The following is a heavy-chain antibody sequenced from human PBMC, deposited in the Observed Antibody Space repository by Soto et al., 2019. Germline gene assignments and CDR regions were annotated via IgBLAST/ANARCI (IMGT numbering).Heavy chain of an antibody. V-gene: IGHV3-53*01. Sequence: EVQLVESGGDLIQPGGSLRLSCAASGFTVSSNYMSWVRQAPGKGLEWASVIYSGGSTYYADSVKGRFTISRDNSKNTLYLQMNSLRAEDTAVYYCARHITMDPLLVYWGQGTLVTVSS. CDR3: ARHITMDPLLVY. CDR1: GFTVSSNY. J-gene: IGHJ4*02. D-gene: IGHD3-10*01. CDR2: IYSGGST.